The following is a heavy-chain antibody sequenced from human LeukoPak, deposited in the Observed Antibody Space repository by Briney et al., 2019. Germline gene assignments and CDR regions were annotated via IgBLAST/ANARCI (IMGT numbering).Heavy chain of an antibody. D-gene: IGHD3-3*01. V-gene: IGHV3-30-3*01. CDR1: GFTFSSYA. Sequence: GGSLRLSCAASGFTFSSYAMHWVRQAPGKGLEWVAVISYDGSTKYYADSVKGRFTVSRDNSENTLYLQMNSLRAEDTAVYYCAKDSGYDFWSGYFTYWGQGTLVTVSS. CDR2: ISYDGSTK. J-gene: IGHJ4*02. CDR3: AKDSGYDFWSGYFTY.